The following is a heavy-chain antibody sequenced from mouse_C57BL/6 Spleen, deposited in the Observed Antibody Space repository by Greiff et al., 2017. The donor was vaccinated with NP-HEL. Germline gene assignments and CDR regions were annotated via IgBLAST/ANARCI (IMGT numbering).Heavy chain of an antibody. D-gene: IGHD2-10*01. CDR2: IDPSDSYT. J-gene: IGHJ3*01. Sequence: QVQLQQPGAELVKPGASVKLSCKASGYTFTSYWMQWVKQRPGQGLEWIGEIDPSDSYTNYNQKFKGKATLTVDASSSTAYMQLSSLTSEDSAVYYCAPAYSWFAYWGQGTLVTVSA. CDR3: APAYSWFAY. CDR1: GYTFTSYW. V-gene: IGHV1-50*01.